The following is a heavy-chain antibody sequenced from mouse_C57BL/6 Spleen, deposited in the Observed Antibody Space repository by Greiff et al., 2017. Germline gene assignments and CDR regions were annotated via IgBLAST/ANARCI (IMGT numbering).Heavy chain of an antibody. J-gene: IGHJ2*01. Sequence: EVQLVESGPGLVKPSQSLSLTCSVTGYSITSGYYWNWIRQFPGNKLEWMGYISYDGSNNYNPSLKNRISITRDTSKNQFFLKLNSVTTEDTATYYCARGYGNSFDYWGQGTTLTVSS. V-gene: IGHV3-6*01. D-gene: IGHD2-1*01. CDR2: ISYDGSN. CDR3: ARGYGNSFDY. CDR1: GYSITSGYY.